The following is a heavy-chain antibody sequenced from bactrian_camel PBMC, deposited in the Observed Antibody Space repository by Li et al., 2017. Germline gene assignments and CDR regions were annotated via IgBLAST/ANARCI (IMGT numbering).Heavy chain of an antibody. Sequence: HVQLVESGGGSVQAGGSLRLSCAADGYSYRSYCLGWFRQTPESEREGVATIAQDGTTTYADSLKGRFTASKDNAKNTLCLQMNSLRPEDTAMYYCAADFGPYCSGSYLARRANFEGQRTQVTVS. CDR1: GYSYRSYC. J-gene: IGHJ4*01. V-gene: IGHV3S53*01. D-gene: IGHD2*01. CDR2: IAQDGTT.